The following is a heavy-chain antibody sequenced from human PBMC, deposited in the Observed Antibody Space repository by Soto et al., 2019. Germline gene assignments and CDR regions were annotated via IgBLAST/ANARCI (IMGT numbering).Heavy chain of an antibody. CDR1: GYTFTNYG. Sequence: ASVKVSCKASGYTFTNYGFTWLRQAPGQGLEWMGWISTYNVNTKYAQKVQGRLTMTTDTSTSTANMELTSLRSDDTAVYYCARTTVTASYYYMDVWGKGTTVTVSS. V-gene: IGHV1-18*01. CDR2: ISTYNVNT. CDR3: ARTTVTASYYYMDV. D-gene: IGHD4-17*01. J-gene: IGHJ6*03.